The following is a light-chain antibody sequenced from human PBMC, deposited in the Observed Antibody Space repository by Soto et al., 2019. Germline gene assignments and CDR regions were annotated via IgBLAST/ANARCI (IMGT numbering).Light chain of an antibody. Sequence: QSALTQPRSVSGSPGQSVTISCTGTNSDVVYNFVSWYQQHPGKAPKLMIYDVTKRPSGVPDRFSGSKSGNTASLTISGLQAEDEADYYCCSYAGSFTLMFGGGTKVTVL. CDR3: CSYAGSFTLM. J-gene: IGLJ3*02. CDR1: NSDVVYNF. V-gene: IGLV2-11*01. CDR2: DVT.